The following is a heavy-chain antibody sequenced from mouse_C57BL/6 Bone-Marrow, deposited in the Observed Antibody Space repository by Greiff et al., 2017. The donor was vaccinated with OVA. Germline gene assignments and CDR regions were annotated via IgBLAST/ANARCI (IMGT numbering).Heavy chain of an antibody. D-gene: IGHD1-1*01. J-gene: IGHJ1*03. CDR2: IFPGSGST. CDR1: GYTFTDYY. Sequence: QVHVKQSGPELVKPGASVKISCKASGYTFTDYYINWVKQRPGQGLEWIGWIFPGSGSTYYNEKFKGKATLTVDKSSSTAYMLLSSLTSEDSAVYFCARGGHYYGSSSYWYFDVWGTGTTVTVSS. V-gene: IGHV1-75*01. CDR3: ARGGHYYGSSSYWYFDV.